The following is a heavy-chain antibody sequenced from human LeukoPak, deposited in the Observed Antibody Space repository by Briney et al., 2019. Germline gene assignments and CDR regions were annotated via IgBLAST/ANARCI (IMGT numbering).Heavy chain of an antibody. D-gene: IGHD6-19*01. CDR1: GFTFSSYG. V-gene: IGHV3-23*01. CDR2: ISGSGGST. CDR3: AKVYDSSGWYMSWFDP. Sequence: PGGSLRLSCAASGFTFSSYGMSWVRQAPGKGLEWVSAISGSGGSTYYADSVKGRFTISRDNSKNTLYLQMNSLRAEDTAVYYCAKVYDSSGWYMSWFDPWGQGTLVTVSS. J-gene: IGHJ5*02.